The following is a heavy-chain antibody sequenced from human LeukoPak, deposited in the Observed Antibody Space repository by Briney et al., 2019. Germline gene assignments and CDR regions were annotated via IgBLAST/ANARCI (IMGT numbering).Heavy chain of an antibody. J-gene: IGHJ4*02. V-gene: IGHV4-34*01. CDR3: ARGANSNYVYDY. CDR2: INHSGST. CDR1: GGSFSGYY. Sequence: PSETLSLTCAVYGGSFSGYYWSWIRQPQGKGLEWIGEINHSGSTNYNPSLKSRVTISVDTSKNQFSLKLSSVTAADTAVYYCARGANSNYVYDYWGQGTLVTVSS. D-gene: IGHD4-11*01.